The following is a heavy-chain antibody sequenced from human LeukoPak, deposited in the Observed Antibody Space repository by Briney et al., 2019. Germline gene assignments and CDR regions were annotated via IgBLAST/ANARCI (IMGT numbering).Heavy chain of an antibody. CDR2: IIPILGIA. J-gene: IGHJ4*02. V-gene: IGHV1-69*04. D-gene: IGHD3-10*01. CDR3: AFGYHYGSGTNGAY. CDR1: GGTFSSYA. Sequence: SVKVSCKASGGTFSSYAISWVRQAPGQGLEWMGRIIPILGIANYAQKFQGRVTITADKSTSTAYVELSSLRSEDTAVYYCAFGYHYGSGTNGAYWGQGTLVTVSS.